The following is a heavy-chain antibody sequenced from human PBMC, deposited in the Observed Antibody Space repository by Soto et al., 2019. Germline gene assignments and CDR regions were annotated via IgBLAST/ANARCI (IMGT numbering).Heavy chain of an antibody. J-gene: IGHJ5*02. CDR3: GRDRSHYAGVGKIDP. CDR1: GFTFSHYE. CDR2: ISINGRTI. Sequence: EVQLVESGGGLVQPGGSLRLSCTASGFTFSHYEMNWVRQAPGKGLEWLSSISINGRTIYYADSVKGRITISRDNAKNSVYLQMNSLRAEDTAVYYCGRDRSHYAGVGKIDPWGQGTLVAVSS. V-gene: IGHV3-48*03. D-gene: IGHD3-10*01.